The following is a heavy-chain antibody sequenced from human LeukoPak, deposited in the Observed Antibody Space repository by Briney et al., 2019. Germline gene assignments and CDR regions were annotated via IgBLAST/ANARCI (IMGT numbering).Heavy chain of an antibody. D-gene: IGHD1-26*01. CDR3: ARDLTVGATGH. J-gene: IGHJ4*02. Sequence: GSLRLSCAASGFTFSSYAMHWVRQAPGKGLEWVAVISYDGSNKYYADSVKGRFTISRGDSKNTLYLQMNSLRAEDTAVYYCARDLTVGATGHWGQGTLVTVSS. CDR1: GFTFSSYA. CDR2: ISYDGSNK. V-gene: IGHV3-30-3*01.